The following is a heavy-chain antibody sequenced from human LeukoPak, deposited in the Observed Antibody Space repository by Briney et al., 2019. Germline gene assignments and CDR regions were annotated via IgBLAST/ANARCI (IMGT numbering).Heavy chain of an antibody. V-gene: IGHV1-69*06. CDR3: TYYYDSSGYYYYYYMDV. Sequence: SVKVSCKASGGTFSSYAISWVRQAPGQGLEWMGGIIPIFGTANYAQKFQGRVTITADKSTSAAYMELSSLRSEDTAVYYCTYYYDSSGYYYYYYMDVWGKGTTVTVS. CDR2: IIPIFGTA. D-gene: IGHD3-22*01. J-gene: IGHJ6*03. CDR1: GGTFSSYA.